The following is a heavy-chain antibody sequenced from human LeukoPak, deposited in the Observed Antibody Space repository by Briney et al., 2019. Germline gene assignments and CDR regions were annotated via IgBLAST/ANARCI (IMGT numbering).Heavy chain of an antibody. CDR2: INPNSGGT. CDR1: GYTLTGYY. CDR3: ARGFGGFGEFDFGY. J-gene: IGHJ4*02. Sequence: ASVKVSCKASGYTLTGYYMHWVRQAPGQGLEWMGWINPNSGGTDYAQKFQGRVTMTRDTSISTAYMELSRLRSDDTAVYYCARGFGGFGEFDFGYWGQGTLVTVSA. V-gene: IGHV1-2*02. D-gene: IGHD3-10*01.